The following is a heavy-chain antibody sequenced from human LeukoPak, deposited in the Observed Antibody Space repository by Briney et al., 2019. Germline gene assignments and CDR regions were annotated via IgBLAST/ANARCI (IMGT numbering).Heavy chain of an antibody. V-gene: IGHV3-48*03. Sequence: QPGGSLRLSCAASGFTFSSYEMNWVRQAPGKGLEWVSYISSSGSTIYYADSVKGRLTISRDNAKHSLYLQMNSLRAEYPAVYYCAREGYGDYNYWGQGTLVTVSS. J-gene: IGHJ4*02. CDR2: ISSSGSTI. CDR1: GFTFSSYE. D-gene: IGHD4-17*01. CDR3: AREGYGDYNY.